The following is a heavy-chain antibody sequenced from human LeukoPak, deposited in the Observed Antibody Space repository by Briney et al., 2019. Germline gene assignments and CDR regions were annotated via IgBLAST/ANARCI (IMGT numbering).Heavy chain of an antibody. J-gene: IGHJ4*02. CDR3: ARAGGFFSPFGY. D-gene: IGHD3-16*01. CDR2: IYYSGST. CDR1: GGSISSGGYY. Sequence: SETLSLTCTVSGGSISSGGYYWSWIRQHPGKGLEWIGYIYYSGSTYYNPSLKSRVAISVDTSKNQFSLKLSPVTAADTAVYYCARAGGFFSPFGYWGQGTLVTVSS. V-gene: IGHV4-31*03.